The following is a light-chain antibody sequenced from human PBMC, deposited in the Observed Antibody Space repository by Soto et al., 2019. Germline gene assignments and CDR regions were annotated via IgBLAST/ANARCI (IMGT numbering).Light chain of an antibody. CDR1: RFNIGNNY. CDR3: GAWDSSLSAVV. J-gene: IGLJ2*01. V-gene: IGLV1-51*01. Sequence: QSVLTQPPSVSAAPGQKVTISCSGSRFNIGNNYVSWYQQLPGTAPKLLIYDSNKRPSGIPDRFSGSKSGTSATLGITGLQTGDEADYYCGAWDSSLSAVVFGGGTKPTVL. CDR2: DSN.